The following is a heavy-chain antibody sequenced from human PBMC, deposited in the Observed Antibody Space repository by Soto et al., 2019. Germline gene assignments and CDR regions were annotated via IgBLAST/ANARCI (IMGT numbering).Heavy chain of an antibody. V-gene: IGHV4-4*07. CDR1: GGSISSYY. CDR2: IYTSGST. J-gene: IGHJ4*02. D-gene: IGHD2-15*01. CDR3: ARQVDSVGAAVFDY. Sequence: TLSLTCTVSGGSISSYYWSWIRQPAGKGLEWIGRIYTSGSTNYNPSLKSRVTMSVDTSKNQFSLKLSSVTAADTAVYYCARQVDSVGAAVFDYWGQGTLVTVSS.